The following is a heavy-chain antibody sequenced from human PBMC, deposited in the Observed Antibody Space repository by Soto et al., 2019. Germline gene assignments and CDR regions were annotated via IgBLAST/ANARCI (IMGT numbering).Heavy chain of an antibody. V-gene: IGHV1-69*13. CDR1: GGTFSSYA. D-gene: IGHD3-16*01. CDR3: ARTGQQSYDYYYYGMDV. Sequence: SVKVSCKASGGTFSSYAISWVRQAPGQGVEWMGGIIPIFGTANYAQKFQGRVTITADESTSTAYMELSSLRSEDTAVYYCARTGQQSYDYYYYGMDVWGQGTTVTVSS. J-gene: IGHJ6*02. CDR2: IIPIFGTA.